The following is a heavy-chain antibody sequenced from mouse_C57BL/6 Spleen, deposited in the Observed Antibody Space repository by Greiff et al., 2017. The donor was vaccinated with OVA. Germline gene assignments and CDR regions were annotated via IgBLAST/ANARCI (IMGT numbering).Heavy chain of an antibody. D-gene: IGHD2-4*01. J-gene: IGHJ1*03. V-gene: IGHV3-6*01. CDR2: ISYDGSN. CDR3: ARGGDYDGFFDV. CDR1: GYSITSGYY. Sequence: VQLQQSGPGLVKPSQSLSLTCSVTGYSITSGYYWNWIRQFPGNKLEWMGYISYDGSNNYNPSLKNRISITRDTSKNQFFLKLNSVTTEDTATYYCARGGDYDGFFDVWGTGTTVTVSS.